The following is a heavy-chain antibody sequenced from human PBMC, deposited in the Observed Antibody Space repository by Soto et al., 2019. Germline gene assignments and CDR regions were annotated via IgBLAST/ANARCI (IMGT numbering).Heavy chain of an antibody. CDR3: AKGPYVGLDDNWFDP. V-gene: IGHV3-23*01. CDR2: ISGSGGST. J-gene: IGHJ5*02. Sequence: PGGSLRLSCAASGFTFSSYAMSWVRQAPGKGLEWVSAISGSGGSTYYADSVKGRFTISRDNSKNTLYLQMNSLRAEDTAVYYCAKGPYVGLDDNWFDPWGQGTLVTVYS. D-gene: IGHD3-16*01. CDR1: GFTFSSYA.